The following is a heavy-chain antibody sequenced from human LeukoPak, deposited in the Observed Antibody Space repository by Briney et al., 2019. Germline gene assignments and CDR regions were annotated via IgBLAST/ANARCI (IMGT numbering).Heavy chain of an antibody. CDR2: IKEDGSEK. D-gene: IGHD5-18*01. J-gene: IGHJ4*02. CDR1: GFITGCWL. Sequence: PGWSMSLCCAASGFITGCWLMSWLRQAGGEGLEWVANIKEDGSEKYYVDSVEGRFTTSRDNAKNSLHLQINSLRAEDTVVYYWGSDGYSYGSDVRGHWGQGTLVTVSS. V-gene: IGHV3-7*03. CDR3: GSDGYSYGSDVRGH.